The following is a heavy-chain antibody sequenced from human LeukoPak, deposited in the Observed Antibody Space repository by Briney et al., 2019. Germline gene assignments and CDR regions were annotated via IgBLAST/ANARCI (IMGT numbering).Heavy chain of an antibody. CDR3: AKEINHQWLVPLDAFDI. V-gene: IGHV3-23*01. D-gene: IGHD6-19*01. CDR1: GFSFTSYA. CDR2: FSGSGTTI. J-gene: IGHJ3*02. Sequence: PGGSLRLSCAASGFSFTSYAMSWVRQAPGKGLDWVSGFSGSGTTIYYADSAKGRFTISRDNSKNTLYLQMNSLRAEDTAVYYCAKEINHQWLVPLDAFDIWGQGTMVTVSS.